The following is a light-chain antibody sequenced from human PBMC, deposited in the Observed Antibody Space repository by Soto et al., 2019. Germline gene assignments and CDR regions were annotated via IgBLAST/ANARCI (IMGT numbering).Light chain of an antibody. Sequence: QSVLTQPPSVSGAPGQRVTISCTGSSSNIGAGYDVHWYQQSPGTTPKFLIYGNTNRPSGVPDRFSASKSGTSASLDITGLQAEDEAEYFCQSYDSSLTVVFGGGTKLTGL. J-gene: IGLJ2*01. CDR1: SSNIGAGYD. V-gene: IGLV1-40*01. CDR3: QSYDSSLTVV. CDR2: GNT.